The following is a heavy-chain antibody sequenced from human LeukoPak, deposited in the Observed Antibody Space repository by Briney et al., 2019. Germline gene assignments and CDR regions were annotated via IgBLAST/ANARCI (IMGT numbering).Heavy chain of an antibody. CDR2: INHSGST. Sequence: PSETLSLTCAVYGGSFSGYYWSWIRQPPGKGLEWIGEINHSGSTNYNPSLVSRVTISVDTSKNQFSLKLSSVTAADTAVYYCARDGLGFWSGYYTFSMDVWGKGTTVTVSS. J-gene: IGHJ6*03. CDR3: ARDGLGFWSGYYTFSMDV. CDR1: GGSFSGYY. D-gene: IGHD3-3*01. V-gene: IGHV4-34*01.